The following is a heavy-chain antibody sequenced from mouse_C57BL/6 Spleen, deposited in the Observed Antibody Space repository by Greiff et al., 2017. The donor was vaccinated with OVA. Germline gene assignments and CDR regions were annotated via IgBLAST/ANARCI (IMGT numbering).Heavy chain of an antibody. CDR1: GYTFTSYW. J-gene: IGHJ3*01. V-gene: IGHV1-61*01. CDR2: IYPSDSET. Sequence: VQLQQPGAELVRPGSSVKLSCKASGYTFTSYWMDWVKQRPGQGLEWIGNIYPSDSETHYNQKFKDKATLTVDKSSSTAYMQLSSLASEDSAVYYCARGVGRWFAYWGQGTLVTVSA. D-gene: IGHD1-1*02. CDR3: ARGVGRWFAY.